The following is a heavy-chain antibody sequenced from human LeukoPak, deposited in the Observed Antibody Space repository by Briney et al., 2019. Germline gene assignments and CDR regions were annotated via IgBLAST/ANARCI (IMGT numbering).Heavy chain of an antibody. CDR2: ISYDGSNR. V-gene: IGHV3-30*18. CDR1: GFTFNYYV. J-gene: IGHJ4*02. Sequence: GRSLSLSCAASGFTFNYYVMHWVRQAPGKGLEWVAFISYDGSNRYYADAVKGRFTISRDNSKNTLYLQMNSLRAEDTAIYHCAKDARVPAAGYFDLWGQGTLVTVSS. CDR3: AKDARVPAAGYFDL. D-gene: IGHD2-2*01.